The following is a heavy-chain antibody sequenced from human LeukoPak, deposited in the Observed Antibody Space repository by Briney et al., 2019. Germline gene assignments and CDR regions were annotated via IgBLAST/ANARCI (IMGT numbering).Heavy chain of an antibody. CDR3: TTFSMIVVVVTD. D-gene: IGHD3-22*01. Sequence: GGSLRLSCAVSGVTFRSYGMHWVRQAPGKGLEWVALISSDGNDKLYGDSVRGRFTISRDDSKSTLYLQMNSLKTEDTAVYYCTTFSMIVVVVTDWGQGTLVTVSS. CDR1: GVTFRSYG. V-gene: IGHV3-30*03. J-gene: IGHJ4*02. CDR2: ISSDGNDK.